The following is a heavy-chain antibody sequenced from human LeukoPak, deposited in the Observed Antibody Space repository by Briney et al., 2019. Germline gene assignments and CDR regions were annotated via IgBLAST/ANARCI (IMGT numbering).Heavy chain of an antibody. Sequence: SETLSLTCTVSGYSISSGYYWGWIRQPPGKGLEWIGSIYHSGSTYYNPSLKSRVTISVDTSKNQFSLKLSSVTAADTAVYYCARDEARMIQLRPGFDYWGQGTLVTVSS. V-gene: IGHV4-38-2*02. J-gene: IGHJ4*02. CDR1: GYSISSGYY. CDR2: IYHSGST. CDR3: ARDEARMIQLRPGFDY. D-gene: IGHD5-18*01.